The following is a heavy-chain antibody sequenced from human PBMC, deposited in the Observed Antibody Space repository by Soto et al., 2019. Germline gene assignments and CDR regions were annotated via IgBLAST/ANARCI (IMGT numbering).Heavy chain of an antibody. Sequence: SETLSLTCAVSGGSISSGGYSWSWIRQPPGKGLEWIGYIYHSGSTYYNPSLKSRVTISVDRSKNQFSLKLSSVTAADTDVYYCARVGNVWLDPWGQGTLVTVYS. CDR2: IYHSGST. CDR3: ARVGNVWLDP. J-gene: IGHJ5*02. V-gene: IGHV4-30-2*01. CDR1: GGSISSGGYS.